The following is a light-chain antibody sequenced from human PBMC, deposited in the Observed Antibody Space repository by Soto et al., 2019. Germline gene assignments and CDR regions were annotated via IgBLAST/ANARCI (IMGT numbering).Light chain of an antibody. Sequence: AIQLTQSPSSLSASVGDRVTITCRASQGISSALAWYQQKPGKAPKLLIYDASSLESGVPSRFSGSGSGTDVTLNISSLQPEDFATYYCQQFNSYPQTFGQGTKVEIK. V-gene: IGKV1-13*02. J-gene: IGKJ1*01. CDR2: DAS. CDR3: QQFNSYPQT. CDR1: QGISSA.